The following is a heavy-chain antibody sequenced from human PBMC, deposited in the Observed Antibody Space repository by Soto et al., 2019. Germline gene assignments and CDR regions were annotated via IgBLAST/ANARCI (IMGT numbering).Heavy chain of an antibody. Sequence: QVQLVQSGDEVKKPGASVKVSCKASGYIFVNYGIAWVRQAPRQGLEWMGWISPYTGNTHSASKVQGRLTITTGTSTSTAYMDLGSLTSDDTAVYYCVMVDNYVTPTPQDVWGQGTTVTVSS. D-gene: IGHD3-16*01. CDR3: VMVDNYVTPTPQDV. J-gene: IGHJ6*02. CDR1: GYIFVNYG. V-gene: IGHV1-18*01. CDR2: ISPYTGNT.